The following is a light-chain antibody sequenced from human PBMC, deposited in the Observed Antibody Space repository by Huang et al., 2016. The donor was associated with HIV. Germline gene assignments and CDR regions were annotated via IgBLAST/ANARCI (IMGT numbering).Light chain of an antibody. V-gene: IGKV1-5*03. CDR1: QSISTW. CDR2: KAS. Sequence: DIQMTQSPSTLSASVGDRVTITCRASQSISTWLAWYQQKPGKAPNLLIYKASSLDSGVPSRFSGSGSGTEFTLTITSLQPDDFATYYCQQYDSYPITFGQGTRLEIK. J-gene: IGKJ5*01. CDR3: QQYDSYPIT.